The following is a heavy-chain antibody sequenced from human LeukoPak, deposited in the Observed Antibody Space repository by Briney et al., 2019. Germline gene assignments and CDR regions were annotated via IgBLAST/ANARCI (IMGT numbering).Heavy chain of an antibody. J-gene: IGHJ4*02. CDR1: GGSFSDYF. CDR2: INHSGRT. V-gene: IGHV4-34*01. CDR3: AREAGSSSWVPGDY. Sequence: PSETLSLTCAVYGGSFSDYFWGWIRQPPGKGLEWIGEINHSGRTYYNPSLKSRVTISVDTSKNQFSLKLSSVTAADTAVYYCAREAGSSSWVPGDYWGQGTLVTVSS. D-gene: IGHD6-13*01.